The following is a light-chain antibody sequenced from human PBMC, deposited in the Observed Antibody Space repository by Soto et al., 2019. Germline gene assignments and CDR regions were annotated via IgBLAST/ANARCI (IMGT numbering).Light chain of an antibody. CDR2: GAF. CDR1: QRIASTY. V-gene: IGKV3-11*01. J-gene: IGKJ4*01. Sequence: DIVLTQSPGTLSLSPGERATLSCRASQRIASTYLAWYHQKPGQAPRLLIYGAFDRATGIPARFSGSGSGTDFTLTISSLEPEDFAVYYCHQRSNWPRTFGGGTKVDI. CDR3: HQRSNWPRT.